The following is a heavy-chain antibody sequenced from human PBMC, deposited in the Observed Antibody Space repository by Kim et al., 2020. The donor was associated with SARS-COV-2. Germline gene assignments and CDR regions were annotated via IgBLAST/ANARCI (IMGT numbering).Heavy chain of an antibody. D-gene: IGHD2-8*02. V-gene: IGHV4-61*01. Sequence: SETLSLTCTVSVGSVNSRNYYWTWVRQPPGKGLEWIGNVYYSGNTHYNPSLKSRLTTSLDTSKNQFSLRLTSVTPADTAVYYCARLRTYTNTWWYFDSWGQGALVTVSS. CDR2: VYYSGNT. CDR3: ARLRTYTNTWWYFDS. J-gene: IGHJ4*02. CDR1: VGSVNSRNYY.